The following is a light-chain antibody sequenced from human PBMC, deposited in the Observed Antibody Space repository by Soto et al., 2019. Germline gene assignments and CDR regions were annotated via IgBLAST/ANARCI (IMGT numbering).Light chain of an antibody. CDR1: QSVSSN. V-gene: IGKV3D-15*01. CDR2: GAS. J-gene: IGKJ3*01. CDR3: QQYNNWPFT. Sequence: EIVMTQSPATLSVSPGERATLSCRASQSVSSNLAWYQQKPGQAPRLLIYGASTRATGIPARFSGSGSGTEFPLPLQRLQSEDFSIYYCQQYNNWPFTFGPGTKVDIK.